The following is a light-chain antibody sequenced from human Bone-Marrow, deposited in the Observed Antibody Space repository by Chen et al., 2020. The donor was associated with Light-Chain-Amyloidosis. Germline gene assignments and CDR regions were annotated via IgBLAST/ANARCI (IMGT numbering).Light chain of an antibody. J-gene: IGLJ3*02. CDR1: SGSIATNY. V-gene: IGLV6-57*01. CDR3: QSYQGSSQGV. Sequence: NFMLTQPHSVSESPGKTVIISCTRRSGSIATNYVQWYQQRPGSSPPTVIYEDDQSPSGVPDRFSGSIDRSSNSASLTISGLKTEDEADYYCQSYQGSSQGVFGGGTKLTVL. CDR2: EDD.